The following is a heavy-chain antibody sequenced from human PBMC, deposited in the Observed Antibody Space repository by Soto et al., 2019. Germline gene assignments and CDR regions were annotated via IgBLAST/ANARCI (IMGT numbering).Heavy chain of an antibody. J-gene: IGHJ6*03. CDR2: ISYDGNNK. D-gene: IGHD2-15*01. Sequence: HRVIKTKSKGVERVAVISYDGNNKYYADSVKGRFTISRDNSKNTLYVHMSSVGAEDTVVYYCAKALGYFFDGKYDIPDYFSVMAVLGNGTSDPVSS. V-gene: IGHV3-30*18. CDR3: AKALGYFFDGKYDIPDYFSVMAV.